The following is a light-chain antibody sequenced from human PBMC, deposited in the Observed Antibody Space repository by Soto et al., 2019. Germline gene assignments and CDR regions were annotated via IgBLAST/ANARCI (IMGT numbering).Light chain of an antibody. Sequence: EIVLTQSPVTLSLSPGERATLSCRASESVSSSLAWYQQKPGQPPRLLIYGASNGATGIPARFSGSGSGTDVTLTISSLEPEDFAVYYCQQRRNSITFGQGTLLEIK. J-gene: IGKJ5*01. CDR3: QQRRNSIT. V-gene: IGKV3-11*01. CDR2: GAS. CDR1: ESVSSS.